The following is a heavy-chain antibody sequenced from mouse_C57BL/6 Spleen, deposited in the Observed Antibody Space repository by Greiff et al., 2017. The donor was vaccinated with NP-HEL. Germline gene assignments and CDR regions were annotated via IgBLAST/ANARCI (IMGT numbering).Heavy chain of an antibody. J-gene: IGHJ2*01. CDR2: IHPNSGST. D-gene: IGHD1-1*01. CDR3: AREIYYYGSSYGY. Sequence: VQLQQPGAELVKPGASVKLSCKASGYTFTSYWMHWVKQRPGQGLEWIGMIHPNSGSTNYNEKFKSKATLTVDKSSSTAYMQLSSLTSEDSAVYYCAREIYYYGSSYGYWGQGTTLTVSS. V-gene: IGHV1-64*01. CDR1: GYTFTSYW.